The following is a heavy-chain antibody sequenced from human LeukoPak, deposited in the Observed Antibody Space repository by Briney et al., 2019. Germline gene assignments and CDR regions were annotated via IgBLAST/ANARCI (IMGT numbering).Heavy chain of an antibody. J-gene: IGHJ6*03. CDR1: GGTFSSYA. CDR2: IIPIFGTA. D-gene: IGHD3-3*01. Sequence: ASVKVSCKASGGTFSSYAISWVRQAPGQGLEWMGGIIPIFGTANYAQKFQGRVTITTDESTSTAYMELSSLRSEDTAVYYCARGAAPDYDFWSGYYTGYYYYYYMDVWGKGTTVTVSS. CDR3: ARGAAPDYDFWSGYYTGYYYYYYMDV. V-gene: IGHV1-69*05.